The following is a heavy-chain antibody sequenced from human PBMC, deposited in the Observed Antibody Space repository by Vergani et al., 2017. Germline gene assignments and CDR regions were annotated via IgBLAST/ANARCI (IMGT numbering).Heavy chain of an antibody. V-gene: IGHV1-45*02. Sequence: QMQLVQSGAEVKKTGSSVKVSCKASGYTFTYRYLHWVRQAPGQALEWMGWITPFNGNTNYAQKFQDRVTITRDRSMSTAYMELSSLRSEDTAMYYCARDQGPDFWSGYPVDYWGQGTLVTVSS. CDR1: GYTFTYRY. CDR3: ARDQGPDFWSGYPVDY. CDR2: ITPFNGNT. J-gene: IGHJ4*02. D-gene: IGHD3-3*01.